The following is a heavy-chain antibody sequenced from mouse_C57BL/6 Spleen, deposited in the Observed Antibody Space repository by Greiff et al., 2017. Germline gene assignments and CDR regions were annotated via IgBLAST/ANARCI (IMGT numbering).Heavy chain of an antibody. J-gene: IGHJ1*03. V-gene: IGHV1-82*01. CDR3: AITTVVAWYFDV. CDR2: IYPGDGDT. CDR1: GYAFSSSW. D-gene: IGHD1-1*01. Sequence: LQESGPELVKPGASVKISCKASGYAFSSSWMNWVKQRPGKGLEWIGRIYPGDGDTNYNGKFKGKATLTADKASSTAYMQLSSLTSEDSAVYFCAITTVVAWYFDVWGTGTTVTVSS.